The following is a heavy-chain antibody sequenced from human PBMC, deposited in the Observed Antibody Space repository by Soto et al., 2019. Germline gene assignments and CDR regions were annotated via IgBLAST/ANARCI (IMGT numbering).Heavy chain of an antibody. CDR2: IYWDDDK. CDR1: GFSLTTSGVG. D-gene: IGHD3-3*01. J-gene: IGHJ4*02. Sequence: QITLNESGPTVVRPTETLTLTCRFSGFSLTTSGVGVGWIRQSPGKAPEWLALIYWDDDKRYSASLKSRLTITKDTSKNQVVLTVSDLDPTDTATYYCAHRVLRTVFGLVTRTAIYFDFWGQGTPGAVSS. V-gene: IGHV2-5*02. CDR3: AHRVLRTVFGLVTRTAIYFDF.